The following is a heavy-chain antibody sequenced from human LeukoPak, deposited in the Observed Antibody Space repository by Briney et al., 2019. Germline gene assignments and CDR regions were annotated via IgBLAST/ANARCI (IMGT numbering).Heavy chain of an antibody. Sequence: SETLSLTCTVSGGSISSSSYYWGWIRQPPGKGLEWIGSIYYSGSTYYNPSLKSRVTISVDTSKNQFSLKLSSVTAADTAVYYCARNRFYDSAFDYWGQGTLVTVSS. J-gene: IGHJ4*02. CDR3: ARNRFYDSAFDY. CDR2: IYYSGST. D-gene: IGHD3-22*01. CDR1: GGSISSSSYY. V-gene: IGHV4-39*07.